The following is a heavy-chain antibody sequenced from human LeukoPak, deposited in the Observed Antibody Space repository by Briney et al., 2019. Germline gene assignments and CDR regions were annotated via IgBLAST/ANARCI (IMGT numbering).Heavy chain of an antibody. Sequence: GGSLRLSCVASGFTFSDYYMSWIRQAPGKGLEWVSYISSSGSTIYYADSVKGRFTISRDNAKNSLYLQMNSLRAEDTAVYYCARSRRAVVFDYWGQGTLVTVSS. CDR3: ARSRRAVVFDY. CDR1: GFTFSDYY. CDR2: ISSSGSTI. D-gene: IGHD6-19*01. J-gene: IGHJ4*02. V-gene: IGHV3-11*04.